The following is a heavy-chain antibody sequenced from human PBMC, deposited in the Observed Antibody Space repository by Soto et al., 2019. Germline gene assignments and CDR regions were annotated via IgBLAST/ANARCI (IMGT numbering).Heavy chain of an antibody. V-gene: IGHV4-39*01. Sequence: QLQLQESGPGLVKPAETLSLTCTVSGGSISSGSYYWGWIRQPPGKGLELIGSIYYAGTTYYNPSLKSRVTISIDTSRDQFSLRLTSVTAADTAVYYCARHGLQYFDWLLSARNWFDPWGQGALVTVSS. CDR2: IYYAGTT. J-gene: IGHJ5*02. CDR1: GGSISSGSYY. D-gene: IGHD3-9*01. CDR3: ARHGLQYFDWLLSARNWFDP.